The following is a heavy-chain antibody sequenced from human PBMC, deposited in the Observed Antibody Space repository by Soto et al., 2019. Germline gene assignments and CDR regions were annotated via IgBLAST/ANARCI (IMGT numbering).Heavy chain of an antibody. J-gene: IGHJ6*02. CDR3: ARALTVRHGMDV. D-gene: IGHD3-3*02. CDR1: GGTFSSYT. V-gene: IGHV1-69*02. CDR2: IIPILGIA. Sequence: QVQLVQSGAEVKKPGSSVKVSCKASGGTFSSYTISWVRQAPGQGLEWMGRIIPILGIANYAQKSQGRVTITADKSTSTAYMELSSLRSEDTAVYYCARALTVRHGMDVWGQGTTVTVSS.